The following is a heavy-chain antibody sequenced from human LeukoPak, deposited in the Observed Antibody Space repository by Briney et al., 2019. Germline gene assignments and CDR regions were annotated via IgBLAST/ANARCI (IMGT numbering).Heavy chain of an antibody. D-gene: IGHD1-26*01. J-gene: IGHJ4*02. CDR3: ARKTGATSPSRRSFDY. CDR2: IGSSAGIT. CDR1: GYSISSGYY. Sequence: PSETLSLTCAVSGYSISSGYYWGWFRQPPGKGLEWVSSIGSSAGITYYADSVKGRFTISRDNSKNTLYLQMNSLRAEDTAVYYCARKTGATSPSRRSFDYWGQGILVTVSS. V-gene: IGHV3-23*01.